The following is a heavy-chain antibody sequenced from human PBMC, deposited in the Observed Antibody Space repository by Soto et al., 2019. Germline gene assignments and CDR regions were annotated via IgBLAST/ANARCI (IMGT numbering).Heavy chain of an antibody. V-gene: IGHV3-13*01. CDR2: IGTAGDT. Sequence: EVQLVESGGGLVQPGGSLRLSCAASGFTFSSYDMHWVRQATGKGLEWVSAIGTAGDTYYPGSVKGRFTISRENAKNSLYLQMNSLRAGDTAVYYCARAKADYDAFDIWGQGTMVTVSS. CDR1: GFTFSSYD. CDR3: ARAKADYDAFDI. D-gene: IGHD4-17*01. J-gene: IGHJ3*02.